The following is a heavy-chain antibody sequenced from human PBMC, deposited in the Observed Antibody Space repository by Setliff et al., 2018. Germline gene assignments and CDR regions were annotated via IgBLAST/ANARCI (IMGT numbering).Heavy chain of an antibody. V-gene: IGHV3-48*02. CDR3: VRSAVYCARDCYPRYFDS. Sequence: PGGSLRLSCEASQFTFGRHSMSWVRQAPRKGLEWISNVNMYGTMAWYAASVKGRFTISRDNAKNSLYLQMNNLRDDDSAVYYCVRSAVYCARDCYPRYFDSWGQGTLVNVSS. CDR2: VNMYGTMA. J-gene: IGHJ4*02. D-gene: IGHD2-21*01. CDR1: QFTFGRHS.